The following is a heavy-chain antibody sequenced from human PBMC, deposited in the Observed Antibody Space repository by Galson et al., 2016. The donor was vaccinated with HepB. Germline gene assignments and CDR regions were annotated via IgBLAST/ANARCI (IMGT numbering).Heavy chain of an antibody. CDR2: IIPVFGTP. CDR1: GGTFSSYA. J-gene: IGHJ6*01. CDR3: ARDSGDYYDSSYYGVDV. Sequence: SVKVSCKASGGTFSSYAINWVRQAPGQGLEWMGGIIPVFGTPNYAQKFQGRVTITADESTSTAYMELSSLRSEDTAVYYCARDSGDYYDSSYYGVDVWGQGTTVTVSS. D-gene: IGHD3-22*01. V-gene: IGHV1-69*13.